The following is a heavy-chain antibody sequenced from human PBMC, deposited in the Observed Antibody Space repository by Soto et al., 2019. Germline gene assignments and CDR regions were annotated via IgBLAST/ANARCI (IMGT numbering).Heavy chain of an antibody. V-gene: IGHV1-8*01. D-gene: IGHD2-15*01. J-gene: IGHJ6*03. CDR1: GYTFTSYD. CDR2: MNPNSGNT. Sequence: GASVKVSCKASGYTFTSYDINWVRQATGQGLEWMGWMNPNSGNTGYARKFQGRVTMTRNTSISTAYMELRSLRSEDTAVYYCARGIIKGIVGYYYYYMDVWGKGTTVTVSS. CDR3: ARGIIKGIVGYYYYYMDV.